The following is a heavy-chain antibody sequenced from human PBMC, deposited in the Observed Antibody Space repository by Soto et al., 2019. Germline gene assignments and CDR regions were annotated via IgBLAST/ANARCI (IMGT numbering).Heavy chain of an antibody. CDR2: IYPGDSDT. D-gene: IGHD5-12*01. V-gene: IGHV5-51*01. Sequence: PWESRTISCKGSGYSFTIYWIGWVRQIPGKGLEWMGIIYPGDSDTRYSPSFQGQVTISADKSISTAYLQWSSLKASDTAMYYCARERGGHSGYDDFDYWGQGNLVTVSS. J-gene: IGHJ4*02. CDR3: ARERGGHSGYDDFDY. CDR1: GYSFTIYW.